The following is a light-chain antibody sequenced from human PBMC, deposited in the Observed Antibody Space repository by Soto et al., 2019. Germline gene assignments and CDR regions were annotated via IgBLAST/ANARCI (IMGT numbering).Light chain of an antibody. CDR3: QQYGSSQS. Sequence: IVLTQSPGTLSLSPGERATLSCRASQSFSSNYLAWYQQKPGQAPRLLIYGASSRATGIPDRFSGSGSGAYFTLTISILEPEDFAVYYCQQYGSSQSFGQGTKVEIK. V-gene: IGKV3-20*01. J-gene: IGKJ1*01. CDR1: QSFSSNY. CDR2: GAS.